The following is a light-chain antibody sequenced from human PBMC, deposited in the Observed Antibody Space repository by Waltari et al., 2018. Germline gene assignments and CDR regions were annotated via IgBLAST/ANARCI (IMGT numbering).Light chain of an antibody. CDR2: GAF. CDR1: QSVSSS. J-gene: IGKJ2*03. V-gene: IGKV3D-15*01. CDR3: QQNSYWPYS. Sequence: IVMTQSPATLSLSPGERATLSCRASQSVSSSLAWYQQKPGQAPRLLFYGAFNRATGIPDRFSGSGSGTEFTLTISSLEPEDVGVYYCQQNSYWPYSFGQGTKVEI.